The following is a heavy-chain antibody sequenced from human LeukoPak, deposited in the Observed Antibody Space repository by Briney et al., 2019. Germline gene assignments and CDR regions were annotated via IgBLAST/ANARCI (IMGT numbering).Heavy chain of an antibody. D-gene: IGHD2-21*02. CDR2: IYYSGST. Sequence: SETLSLTCTVSGCSISSHYWSWIRQPPGKGLEWIGYIYYSGSTNYNPSLKSRVTISVDTSKIQFSLKLSSVTAADTAVYYGASLNCGGDCSDGYWGQGTLVTVSS. J-gene: IGHJ4*02. V-gene: IGHV4-59*11. CDR3: ASLNCGGDCSDGY. CDR1: GCSISSHY.